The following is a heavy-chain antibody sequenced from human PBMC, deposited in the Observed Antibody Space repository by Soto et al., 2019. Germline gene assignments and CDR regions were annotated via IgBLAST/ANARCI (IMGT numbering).Heavy chain of an antibody. Sequence: GGSLRLSCAASGFTFSSYSMNWVRQAPGKGLEWVSSISSSSSYIYYADSVKGRFTISRDNAKNSLYLQMNSLRAEDTAVSAGARALSLLGYCSGGSCSSRSGDAFDIWGQGTTVTVSS. CDR2: ISSSSSYI. D-gene: IGHD2-15*01. J-gene: IGHJ3*02. CDR3: ARALSLLGYCSGGSCSSRSGDAFDI. V-gene: IGHV3-21*01. CDR1: GFTFSSYS.